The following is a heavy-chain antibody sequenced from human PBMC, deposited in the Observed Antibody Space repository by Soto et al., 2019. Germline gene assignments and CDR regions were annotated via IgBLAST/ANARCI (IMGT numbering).Heavy chain of an antibody. CDR3: ARARSVVVNPDAFDI. CDR2: ISGYDGNT. D-gene: IGHD2-21*01. Sequence: ASVKVSCKASGYTFTSYGIIWVRQAPGQGLEWMGWISGYDGNTNYVQKFQGRVTLTTDTSTRTAYMEVRSLRSDDTAVYYCARARSVVVNPDAFDIWGQGKMVTVS. CDR1: GYTFTSYG. J-gene: IGHJ3*02. V-gene: IGHV1-18*01.